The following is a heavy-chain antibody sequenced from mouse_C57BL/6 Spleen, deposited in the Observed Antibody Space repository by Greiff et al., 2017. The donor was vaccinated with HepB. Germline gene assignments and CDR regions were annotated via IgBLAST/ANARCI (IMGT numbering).Heavy chain of an antibody. Sequence: QVQLKQPGAELVKPGASVKLSCKASGYTFTSYWMHWVKQRPGRGLEWIGRIDPNSGGTTYNEKFKSKATLTVDKPSITAYMKLSSLTSESSSVYYCARILFKSNYLDFWGQGTTLTVSS. V-gene: IGHV1-72*01. J-gene: IGHJ2*01. CDR3: ARILFKSNYLDF. D-gene: IGHD5-1*01. CDR1: GYTFTSYW. CDR2: IDPNSGGT.